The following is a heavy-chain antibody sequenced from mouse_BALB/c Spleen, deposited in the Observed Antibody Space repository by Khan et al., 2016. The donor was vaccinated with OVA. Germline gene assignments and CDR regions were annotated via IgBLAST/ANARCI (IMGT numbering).Heavy chain of an antibody. D-gene: IGHD1-1*01. J-gene: IGHJ4*01. CDR3: ARKNYYGYAMDY. Sequence: VQLKESGPGLVKPSQSLSLTCTVTGYSITSGYAWNWIRQFPGNKLEWMGYISYSGSTSYNPSLRSRISITRDTSKNQFFLQLNSVTTEDTATYDCARKNYYGYAMDYWGQGTSVTVSS. V-gene: IGHV3-2*02. CDR1: GYSITSGYA. CDR2: ISYSGST.